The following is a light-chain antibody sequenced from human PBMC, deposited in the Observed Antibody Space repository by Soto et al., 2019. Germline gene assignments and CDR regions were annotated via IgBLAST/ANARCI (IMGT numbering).Light chain of an antibody. Sequence: EIVIAQSPAAQAMCVEVRASLSCRTSQSVSSNLAWYQQKPGQAPRLLIYGASTRATGIPARFSGSGSGTEFTLTFGSLLCEDFAVYYCQQYNNWPPISLGQGTRLEIK. CDR2: GAS. V-gene: IGKV3-15*01. J-gene: IGKJ5*01. CDR3: QQYNNWPPIS. CDR1: QSVSSN.